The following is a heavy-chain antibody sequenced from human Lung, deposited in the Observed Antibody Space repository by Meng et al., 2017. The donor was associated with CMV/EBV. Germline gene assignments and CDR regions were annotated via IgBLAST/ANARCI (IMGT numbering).Heavy chain of an antibody. J-gene: IGHJ6*02. CDR3: AREREELITTFGVATSSRYGMDV. Sequence: GESLKISCAASGFTFSRYSMNWVRQASGKGLEWVSSIRSSSRYIYYTDSVKGRFTISTDNAKTSLYLQMNSLRAEDTAVYYCAREREELITTFGVATSSRYGMDVWGQGTTVTVSS. V-gene: IGHV3-21*01. CDR2: IRSSSRYI. CDR1: GFTFSRYS. D-gene: IGHD3-3*01.